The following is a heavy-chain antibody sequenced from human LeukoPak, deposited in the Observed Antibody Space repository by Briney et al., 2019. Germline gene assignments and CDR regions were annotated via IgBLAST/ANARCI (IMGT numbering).Heavy chain of an antibody. CDR2: IYYSGST. CDR1: GGSISSYY. Sequence: SETLSLTCTVSGGSISSYYWSWIRQPPGNGLEWIGYIYYSGSTNYNPSLKSRVTISVDTSKNQFSLKLSSVTAADTAVYYCARSHQQWLVMWANAFDIWGQGTMVTVSS. D-gene: IGHD6-19*01. J-gene: IGHJ3*02. V-gene: IGHV4-59*01. CDR3: ARSHQQWLVMWANAFDI.